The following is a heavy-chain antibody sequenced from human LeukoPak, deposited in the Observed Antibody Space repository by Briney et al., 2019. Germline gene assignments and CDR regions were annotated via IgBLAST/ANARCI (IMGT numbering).Heavy chain of an antibody. CDR2: IFPSGGEI. J-gene: IGHJ4*02. CDR3: ATYRQVLLPFES. CDR1: GFTFSSYN. Sequence: GGSLRLSCAASGFTFSSYNMNWVRQPPGKGLEWVSSIFPSGGEIHYADSVRGRFTISRDNSKSTLSLQMNSLRAEDTAIYYCATYRQVLLPFESWGQGTLVTVSS. D-gene: IGHD2-8*02. V-gene: IGHV3-23*01.